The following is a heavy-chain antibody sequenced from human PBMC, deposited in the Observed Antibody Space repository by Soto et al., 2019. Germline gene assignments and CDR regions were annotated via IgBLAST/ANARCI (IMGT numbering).Heavy chain of an antibody. D-gene: IGHD2-21*02. J-gene: IGHJ6*02. CDR2: ISYSGST. V-gene: IGHV4-39*07. Sequence: PSETLSLTCTVSGVSITSTSYYLGWLRQPPGKGLEWVGSISYSGSTYYNPSLKSRVTISVDTSKNQFSLKLNSVTAADTAVYYCARDLWGYCGADCYPLDVWGQGTTVTVSS. CDR1: GVSITSTSYY. CDR3: ARDLWGYCGADCYPLDV.